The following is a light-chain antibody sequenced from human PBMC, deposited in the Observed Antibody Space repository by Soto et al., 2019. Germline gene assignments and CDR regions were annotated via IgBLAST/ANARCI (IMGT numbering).Light chain of an antibody. V-gene: IGLV1-51*02. J-gene: IGLJ3*02. CDR1: SSNIGNNY. Sequence: QSVLTQPPSVSAAPGQKVTISCSGSSSNIGNNYVSWYQQLPGTAPKLLIYDNNKRPSGILDRFSGSKSGTSATLGITGLQTGDEADYYCGTLDSSLSAWVFGGGTKVTVL. CDR2: DNN. CDR3: GTLDSSLSAWV.